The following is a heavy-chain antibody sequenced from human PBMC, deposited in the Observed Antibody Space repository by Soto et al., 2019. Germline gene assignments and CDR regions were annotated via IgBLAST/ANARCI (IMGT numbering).Heavy chain of an antibody. CDR2: IYYSGST. V-gene: IGHV4-59*01. Sequence: SETLSLTCTVSGGSISSYYWSWIRQPPGKGLEWIGYIYYSGSTNYNPSLKSRVTISVDTSKNQFSLKLSSVTAADTAVYYCAISLGPYYYDSRGAVDYWGQGTLVTVSS. CDR1: GGSISSYY. J-gene: IGHJ4*02. D-gene: IGHD3-22*01. CDR3: AISLGPYYYDSRGAVDY.